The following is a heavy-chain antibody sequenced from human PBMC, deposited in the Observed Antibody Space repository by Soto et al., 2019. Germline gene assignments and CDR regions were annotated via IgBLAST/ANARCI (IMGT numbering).Heavy chain of an antibody. CDR1: GFTFSSYA. D-gene: IGHD3-3*01. CDR2: ISGSGGST. J-gene: IGHJ5*02. V-gene: IGHV3-23*01. Sequence: QAGGSLRLSCAASGFTFSSYAMSWVRQAPGKGLEWVSAISGSGGSTYYADSVKGRFTISRDNSKNTLYLQMNSLRAEDTAVYYCAKDRFRFLEGPRTTDNWFDPWGQGTLVTVSS. CDR3: AKDRFRFLEGPRTTDNWFDP.